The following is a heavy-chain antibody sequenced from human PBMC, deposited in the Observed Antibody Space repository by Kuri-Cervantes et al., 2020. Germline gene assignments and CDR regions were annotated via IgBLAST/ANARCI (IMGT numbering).Heavy chain of an antibody. Sequence: ASVKVSCKASGGTFSSYAISWVRQAPGQGLEWMGWMNPNSGNTGYAQKFQGRVTMTRNTSISTAYMELSSLRSGDTAVYYCARERRDYDILTGYLVARSFDIWGQGTMVTVSS. J-gene: IGHJ3*02. CDR1: GGTFSSYA. D-gene: IGHD3-9*01. V-gene: IGHV1-8*02. CDR2: MNPNSGNT. CDR3: ARERRDYDILTGYLVARSFDI.